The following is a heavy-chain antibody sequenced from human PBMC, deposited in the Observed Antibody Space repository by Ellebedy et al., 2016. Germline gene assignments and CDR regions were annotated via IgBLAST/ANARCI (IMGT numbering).Heavy chain of an antibody. Sequence: GESLKISXTASGLNFNTFFMSWVRQAPGKGLEWVSTINADNDDTRLADSVKGRFTVSRDNPRKTVYLRMNSLRVEDTARYYCRQGHYADYWGQGTLVTVSS. CDR1: GLNFNTFF. CDR2: INADNDDT. V-gene: IGHV3-23*01. CDR3: RQGHYADY. J-gene: IGHJ4*02.